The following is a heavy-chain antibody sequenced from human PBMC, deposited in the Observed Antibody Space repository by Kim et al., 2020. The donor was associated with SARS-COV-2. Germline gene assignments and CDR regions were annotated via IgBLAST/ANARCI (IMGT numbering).Heavy chain of an antibody. CDR1: GGSISSYY. Sequence: SETLSLTCTVSGGSISSYYWSWIRQPPGKGLEWIGYIYYSGSTNYNPSLKSRVTISVDTSKNQFSLKLSSVTAADTAVYYCARVSYSSGWGDFDYWGQGTLVTVSS. CDR3: ARVSYSSGWGDFDY. CDR2: IYYSGST. J-gene: IGHJ4*02. D-gene: IGHD6-19*01. V-gene: IGHV4-59*13.